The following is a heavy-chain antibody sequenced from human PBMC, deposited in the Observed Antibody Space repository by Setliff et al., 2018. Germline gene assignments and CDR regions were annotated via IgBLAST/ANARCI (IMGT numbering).Heavy chain of an antibody. V-gene: IGHV4-39*01. Sequence: KPSETLSLTCTVSDDSFTSSRYYWGWIRQAPGSGLEWIGSISYRGTPYYNASVESRVTISIDTSRNQFSLELRSVTVADTATYYCVRPGGTTVVARHFDYWGSGILVTVSS. CDR1: DDSFTSSRYY. D-gene: IGHD2-15*01. CDR3: VRPGGTTVVARHFDY. J-gene: IGHJ4*01. CDR2: ISYRGTP.